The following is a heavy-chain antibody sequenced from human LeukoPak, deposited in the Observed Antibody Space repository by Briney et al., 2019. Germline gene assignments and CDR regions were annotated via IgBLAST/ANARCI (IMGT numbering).Heavy chain of an antibody. J-gene: IGHJ4*02. D-gene: IGHD5-18*01. V-gene: IGHV3-43*01. CDR2: INWDGGST. CDR3: AKGDVDSPMNFYH. CDR1: GFMFDDYT. Sequence: SGGSLRLSCAASGFMFDDYTMHWVRQAPGKGLEWVSLINWDGGSTYAGSVKGRFTISRDNSKNSLYLQMNSLRTEDTALYYCAKGDVDSPMNFYHWGQGTLVTVSS.